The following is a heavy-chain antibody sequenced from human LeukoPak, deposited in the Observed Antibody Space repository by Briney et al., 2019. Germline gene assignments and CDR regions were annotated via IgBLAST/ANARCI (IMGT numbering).Heavy chain of an antibody. J-gene: IGHJ6*02. Sequence: ASVKVSCKASDYTFTSYGISWVRQAPGQGLEWMGWISAYNGNTNYAQKPQGRVTMTTDTSTSTAYMELRSLRSDDTAVYYCARDFYISYYYGMDVWGQGTTVTVSS. V-gene: IGHV1-18*01. CDR2: ISAYNGNT. D-gene: IGHD2/OR15-2a*01. CDR1: DYTFTSYG. CDR3: ARDFYISYYYGMDV.